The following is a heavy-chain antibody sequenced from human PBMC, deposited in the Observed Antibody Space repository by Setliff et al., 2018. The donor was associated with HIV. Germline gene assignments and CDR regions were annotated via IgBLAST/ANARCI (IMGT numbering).Heavy chain of an antibody. D-gene: IGHD4-4*01. CDR3: ARTTSNSYRYHYYYSMDV. V-gene: IGHV3-11*01. Sequence: PGGYLRLSCAASGFTFSDYYMTWVRQAPGKELEWVSYISSTGNTIYYADSVKGRFTISRDNAKNSLYLQMNSLRAEDAAVYYCARTTSNSYRYHYYYSMDVWGQGTTVTVSS. CDR2: ISSTGNTI. J-gene: IGHJ6*02. CDR1: GFTFSDYY.